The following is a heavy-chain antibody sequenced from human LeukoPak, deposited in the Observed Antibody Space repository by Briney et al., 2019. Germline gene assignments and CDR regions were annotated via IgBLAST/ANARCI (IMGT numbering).Heavy chain of an antibody. CDR1: GGTFSSYA. CDR2: IIPIFGTA. J-gene: IGHJ4*02. D-gene: IGHD1-26*01. CDR3: ARGGANSGSYYAFDY. V-gene: IGHV1-69*05. Sequence: SVKVSCKASGGTFSSYAISWVRQAPGQGLEWMGGIIPIFGTANYAQKFQGRVTITTDESTSTAYMELSSLRSEDTAVYYCARGGANSGSYYAFDYWGQGTLVTVSS.